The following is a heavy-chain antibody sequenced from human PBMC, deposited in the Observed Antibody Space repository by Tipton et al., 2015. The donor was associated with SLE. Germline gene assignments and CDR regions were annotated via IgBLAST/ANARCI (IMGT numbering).Heavy chain of an antibody. Sequence: SLRLSCAASGFTFSHYAMNWVRQAPGKGLEWVSSISSSGNYVYYSDSVDGRFTISRDNDKNSLYLPMSSLRAEDTSLSFCARGVGWWVYFSYFWRQGLLVTVSS. D-gene: IGHD2-15*01. CDR3: ARGVGWWVYFSYF. J-gene: IGHJ1*01. V-gene: IGHV3-21*04. CDR2: ISSSGNYV. CDR1: GFTFSHYA.